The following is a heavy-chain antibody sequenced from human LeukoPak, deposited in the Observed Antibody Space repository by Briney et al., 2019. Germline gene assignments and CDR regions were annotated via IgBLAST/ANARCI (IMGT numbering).Heavy chain of an antibody. D-gene: IGHD3-16*01. J-gene: IGHJ4*02. CDR1: GGSFSGYY. V-gene: IGHV4-34*01. CDR2: INHSGST. CDR3: ASFRWGVGFEY. Sequence: SETLSLTCAVYGGSFSGYYWTCIRRAPGKGLEWIGEINHSGSTNYNPSLKSRVTISVDTSKNQFSLKVNSVTAADTAVYYCASFRWGVGFEYWGQGTLVTVSS.